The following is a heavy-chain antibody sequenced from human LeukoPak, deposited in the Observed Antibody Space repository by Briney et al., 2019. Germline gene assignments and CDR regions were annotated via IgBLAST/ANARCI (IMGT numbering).Heavy chain of an antibody. CDR1: GFTFSSYA. D-gene: IGHD3-3*01. V-gene: IGHV3-23*01. J-gene: IGHJ4*02. CDR2: ISGSGGST. Sequence: GGSLRLSCAASGFTFSSYAMSWVRQAPGKGLEWVSAISGSGGSTYYADSVRGRFTISRDNSKNTLYLQMNSLRAEDTAVYYCAKENAIFGVVIIGFDYWGQGTLVTVSS. CDR3: AKENAIFGVVIIGFDY.